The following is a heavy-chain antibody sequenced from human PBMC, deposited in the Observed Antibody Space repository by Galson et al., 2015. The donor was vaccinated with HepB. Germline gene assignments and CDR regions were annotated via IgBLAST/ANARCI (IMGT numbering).Heavy chain of an antibody. J-gene: IGHJ5*02. Sequence: SLRLSCAASGFSFSSYAMHWVRQAPGKGLEWVAVILHDGRKKYYADSVKGRFTISRDNSKNTLFVQMNSLRAEDTALYYCAGGTAATGTWFDPWGQGTLVTVSS. CDR2: ILHDGRKK. D-gene: IGHD6-13*01. CDR3: AGGTAATGTWFDP. V-gene: IGHV3-30*04. CDR1: GFSFSSYA.